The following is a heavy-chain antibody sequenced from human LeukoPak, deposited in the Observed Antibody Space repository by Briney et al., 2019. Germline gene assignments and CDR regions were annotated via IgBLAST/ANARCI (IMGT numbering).Heavy chain of an antibody. CDR3: ARGRGPFDY. Sequence: PSETLSLTCAVYGGSFSGYYWSWIRQPPGKGLEWIGEINHSGSTNYNPSLKSRVTISVDTSKNQFSLKLSSVTAADTAVYYCARGRGPFDYWGQGTLVPVSS. CDR2: INHSGST. J-gene: IGHJ4*02. CDR1: GGSFSGYY. V-gene: IGHV4-34*01.